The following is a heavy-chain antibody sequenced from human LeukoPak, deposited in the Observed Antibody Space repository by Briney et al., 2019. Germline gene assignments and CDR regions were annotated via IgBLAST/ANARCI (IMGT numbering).Heavy chain of an antibody. V-gene: IGHV3-48*04. D-gene: IGHD3-10*01. CDR3: AKDMVRGVIAYYFDY. J-gene: IGHJ4*02. CDR2: ISSSSSTI. Sequence: GGSLRLSCAASGFTFSSYSMNWVRQAPGKGLEWVSYISSSSSTIYYADSVKGRFTISRDNAKNSLYLQMNSLRAEDTALYYCAKDMVRGVIAYYFDYWGQGTLVTVSS. CDR1: GFTFSSYS.